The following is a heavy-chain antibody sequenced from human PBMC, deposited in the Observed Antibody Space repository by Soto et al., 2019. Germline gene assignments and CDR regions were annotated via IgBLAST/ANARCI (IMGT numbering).Heavy chain of an antibody. CDR2: IIPILGIA. CDR3: ASLSDYGDYGTDPDAFDI. V-gene: IGHV1-69*02. CDR1: GGTFSSYT. Sequence: QVQLVQSGAEVKKPGSSVKVSCKASGGTFSSYTISWVRQAPGQGLEWMGRIIPILGIANYAQKFQGRVTITADKSTSTAYMELSSLRSEDTAVYYCASLSDYGDYGTDPDAFDIWGQGTMVTVSS. J-gene: IGHJ3*02. D-gene: IGHD4-17*01.